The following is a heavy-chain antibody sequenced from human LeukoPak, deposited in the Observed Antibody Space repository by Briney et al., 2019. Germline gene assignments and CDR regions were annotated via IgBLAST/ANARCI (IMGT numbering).Heavy chain of an antibody. Sequence: GGSLRLSCAASGFTFSSYAMHWVRQAPGKGLEWVAVISYDGSNKYYADSVKGRFTISRDNSKNTLYLQMNSLRAEDTAVYYCAKDWSFYYYGMDVWGQGTTVTVSS. CDR1: GFTFSSYA. CDR3: AKDWSFYYYGMDV. CDR2: ISYDGSNK. D-gene: IGHD3-16*02. J-gene: IGHJ6*02. V-gene: IGHV3-30*04.